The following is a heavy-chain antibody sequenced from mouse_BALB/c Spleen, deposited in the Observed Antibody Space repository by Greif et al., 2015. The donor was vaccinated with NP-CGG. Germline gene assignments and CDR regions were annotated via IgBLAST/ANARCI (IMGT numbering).Heavy chain of an antibody. CDR3: ARHGSYYGSSYDY. J-gene: IGHJ2*01. D-gene: IGHD1-1*01. CDR2: ISSGGSYT. CDR1: GFAFRSYD. V-gene: IGHV5-9*02. Sequence: EVMLVESGGGLVKPGGSLKLSCAASGFAFRSYDMSWVRQTPEKRLEWVATISSGGSYTYYPDSVKGRFTISRDNARNTLYLQMSSLRSEDTALYYCARHGSYYGSSYDYWGQGTTLTASS.